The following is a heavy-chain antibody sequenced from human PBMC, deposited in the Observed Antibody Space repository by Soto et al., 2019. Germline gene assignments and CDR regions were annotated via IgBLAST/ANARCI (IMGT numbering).Heavy chain of an antibody. CDR3: AREGGYDFWSGYYEDDY. CDR2: IYSGGST. V-gene: IGHV3-66*01. CDR1: GFTVSSNY. J-gene: IGHJ4*02. Sequence: GGSLRLSCAASGFTVSSNYMSWVRQAPGKGLEWVSVIYSGGSTYYADSVKGRLTISRDNSKNTLYLQMNSLRAEDTAVYYCAREGGYDFWSGYYEDDYWGQGTLVTVSS. D-gene: IGHD3-3*01.